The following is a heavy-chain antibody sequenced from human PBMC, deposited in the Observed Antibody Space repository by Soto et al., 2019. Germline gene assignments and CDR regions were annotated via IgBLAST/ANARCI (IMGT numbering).Heavy chain of an antibody. J-gene: IGHJ5*02. V-gene: IGHV4-30-2*01. D-gene: IGHD2-2*01. CDR2: IYHSGST. CDR1: GGSISSGGYS. CDR3: ARVPDR. Sequence: SETLSLTCAVSGGSISSGGYSWSWIRQPPGKGLEWIGYIYHSGSTYYNPSPKSRVTISVDRSKNQFSLKLSSVTAADTAVYYCARVPDRWGQGTLVTVS.